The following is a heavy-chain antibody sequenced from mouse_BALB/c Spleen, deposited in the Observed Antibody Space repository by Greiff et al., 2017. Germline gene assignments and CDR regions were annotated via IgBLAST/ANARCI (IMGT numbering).Heavy chain of an antibody. CDR1: GYSFTSYY. J-gene: IGHJ3*01. V-gene: IGHV1-66*01. Sequence: VQLQQSGPELVKPGASVKISCKASGYSFTSYYIHWVKQRPGQGLEWIGWIFPGSGNTKYNEKFKGKATLTADTSSSTAYMQLSSLTSEDSAVYFCARTYYGNYEFAYWGQGTLVTVSA. CDR3: ARTYYGNYEFAY. CDR2: IFPGSGNT. D-gene: IGHD2-10*01.